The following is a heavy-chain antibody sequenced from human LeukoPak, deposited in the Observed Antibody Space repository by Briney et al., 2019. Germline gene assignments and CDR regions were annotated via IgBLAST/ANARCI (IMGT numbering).Heavy chain of an antibody. D-gene: IGHD2-15*01. CDR2: ISGSGGST. V-gene: IGHV3-23*01. CDR3: AKDRAPCCSGGSCYDLVY. J-gene: IGHJ4*02. Sequence: GGSLRLSCAASGFTFSSYAMSWVRQAPGKGLEWVSVISGSGGSTYYADSVKGRFTISRDNSKNTLYLQMNSLRAEDTAVYYCAKDRAPCCSGGSCYDLVYWGQGTLVTVSS. CDR1: GFTFSSYA.